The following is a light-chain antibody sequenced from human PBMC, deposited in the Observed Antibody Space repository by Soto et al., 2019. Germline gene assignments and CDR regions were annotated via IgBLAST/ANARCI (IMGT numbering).Light chain of an antibody. V-gene: IGKV4-1*01. Sequence: DIVMTQSPDSLAVSLGERATINYKSSQSVLYSSNNKNYLAWYQQKPGQPPKLLIYWASTRESGVPDRFSGSWSGTDFTRTISSLQADDVAVYYCQQYYSTPPTTFGQGTKLGIK. CDR2: WAS. CDR3: QQYYSTPPTT. CDR1: QSVLYSSNNKNY. J-gene: IGKJ2*01.